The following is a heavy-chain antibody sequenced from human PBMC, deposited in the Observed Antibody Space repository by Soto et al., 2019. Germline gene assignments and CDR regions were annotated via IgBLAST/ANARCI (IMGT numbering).Heavy chain of an antibody. D-gene: IGHD2-15*01. CDR1: GGSISSYY. V-gene: IGHV4-59*08. J-gene: IGHJ4*02. CDR2: IYYSGST. Sequence: SETLSLTCTVSGGSISSYYWSWIRQPPGKGLEWIGYIYYSGSTNYNPSLKSRVTISLDTSKNQFSLKLTSVTAADTAMYYCARVKLDGRGSFHYWGQGTLVIVSS. CDR3: ARVKLDGRGSFHY.